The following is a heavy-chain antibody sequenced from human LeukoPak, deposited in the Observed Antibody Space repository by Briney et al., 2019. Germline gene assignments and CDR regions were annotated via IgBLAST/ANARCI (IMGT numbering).Heavy chain of an antibody. Sequence: SETLSLTCAVYGGSFSGYYWSWIRQPPGKGLEWIGEINHSGSTNYNPSLKSRVTISVDTSKNQFSLNLSSVTAADTAVYYCARGLGFGELQDYWGQGTLVTVSS. CDR1: GGSFSGYY. V-gene: IGHV4-34*01. J-gene: IGHJ4*02. CDR3: ARGLGFGELQDY. CDR2: INHSGST. D-gene: IGHD3-10*01.